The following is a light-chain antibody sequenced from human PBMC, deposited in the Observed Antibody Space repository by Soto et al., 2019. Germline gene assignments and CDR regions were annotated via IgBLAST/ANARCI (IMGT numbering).Light chain of an antibody. CDR3: QQRSNWRT. CDR2: DAS. CDR1: QSVSSY. Sequence: EIVLTQSPATLSLSPGERATLSCRASQSVSSYLAWYQQKPGQAPRLLIYDASNRATGIPARFSGSGSGTDFTLTISSLEPEDFAVYYCQQRSNWRTFGQGTRL. V-gene: IGKV3-11*01. J-gene: IGKJ5*01.